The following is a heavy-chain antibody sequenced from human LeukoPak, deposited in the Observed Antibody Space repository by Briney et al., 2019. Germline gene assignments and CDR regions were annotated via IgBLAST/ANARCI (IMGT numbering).Heavy chain of an antibody. Sequence: TFSDYYMNWIRQAPGKGLEWIGYIYYSGSTYYNPSLKSRVTISVDTSKNQFSLKLSSVTAADTAVYYCARIAYRYCSGGSCYPDFDYWGQGTLVTVSS. CDR1: TFSDYY. CDR3: ARIAYRYCSGGSCYPDFDY. V-gene: IGHV4-31*02. CDR2: IYYSGST. D-gene: IGHD2-15*01. J-gene: IGHJ4*02.